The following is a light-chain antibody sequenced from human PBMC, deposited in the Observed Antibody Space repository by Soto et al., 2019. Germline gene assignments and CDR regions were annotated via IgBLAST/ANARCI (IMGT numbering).Light chain of an antibody. J-gene: IGLJ2*01. Sequence: QSVLTQAPSVSGAPGQRVTISCTGSRSNIGAGYDVHWYQQLPGTAPKLLIDGNSNRPSGVPDRFSGSKSGTSASLAITGLQAEDEADYYCQSYDISLSGVVFGGGTKVTVL. CDR2: GNS. V-gene: IGLV1-40*01. CDR1: RSNIGAGYD. CDR3: QSYDISLSGVV.